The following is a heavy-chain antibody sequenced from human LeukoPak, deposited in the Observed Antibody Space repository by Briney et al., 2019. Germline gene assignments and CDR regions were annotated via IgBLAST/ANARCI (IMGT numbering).Heavy chain of an antibody. CDR1: GYMFTNYW. J-gene: IGHJ4*02. D-gene: IGHD3-10*01. CDR3: ARSDMVRGVSTDY. V-gene: IGHV5-51*01. Sequence: GESLKISCKGSGYMFTNYWIGWVRQMPGKGLEWMGIIHPGDSDTRYSPSFQGQVTISADKSISTAYLQWSSLKASDTAMYYCARSDMVRGVSTDYWGQGTLVTVSS. CDR2: IHPGDSDT.